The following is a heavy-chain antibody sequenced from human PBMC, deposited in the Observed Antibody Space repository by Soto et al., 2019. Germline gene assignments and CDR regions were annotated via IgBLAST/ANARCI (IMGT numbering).Heavy chain of an antibody. V-gene: IGHV4-39*01. Sequence: QLQLQESGPGLVRPSETLSLSCTVSGGSISDYSYAWGWIRQPPGRGLEWIGVIYYSGSAYYNPSLKSRVTISVDASKSQFSLKVSSVTAADTAVYYCTSLQWGPDVWGQGTTVTVSS. CDR1: GGSISDYSYA. CDR3: TSLQWGPDV. J-gene: IGHJ6*02. D-gene: IGHD1-26*01. CDR2: IYYSGSA.